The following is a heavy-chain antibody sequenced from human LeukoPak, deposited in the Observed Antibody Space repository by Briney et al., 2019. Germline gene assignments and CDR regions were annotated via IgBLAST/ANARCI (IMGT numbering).Heavy chain of an antibody. J-gene: IGHJ4*02. V-gene: IGHV4-4*07. D-gene: IGHD3-22*01. Sequence: SETLSLTCTVSGGSISSYYWSWIRQPAGKGLEWIGRIYTSGSTNYNPSLKSRVTMSVDTSKNQFSLKLSSVTAADTAVYYCARENYYDSSGYHRYYFDYWGQGTLVTVSS. CDR2: IYTSGST. CDR1: GGSISSYY. CDR3: ARENYYDSSGYHRYYFDY.